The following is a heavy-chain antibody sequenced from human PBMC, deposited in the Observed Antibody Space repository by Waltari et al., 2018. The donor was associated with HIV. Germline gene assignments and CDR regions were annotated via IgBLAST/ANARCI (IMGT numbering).Heavy chain of an antibody. CDR2: MFHSGST. CDR1: GYAIRSGFY. Sequence: VKLQESGPGLVRPSETLSLNCTVSGYAIRSGFYWAWVRRPRGKGLEWIGSMFHSGSTYYNPSLKSRVTMSIDVTKNRFSLSLKSVTATDTALYYCARAQENSGGLAFQLWGLGTLVTVSS. J-gene: IGHJ1*01. D-gene: IGHD5-12*01. V-gene: IGHV4-38-2*02. CDR3: ARAQENSGGLAFQL.